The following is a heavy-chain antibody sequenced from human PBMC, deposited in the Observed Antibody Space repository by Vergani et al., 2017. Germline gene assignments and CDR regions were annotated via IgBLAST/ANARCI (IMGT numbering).Heavy chain of an antibody. CDR3: ARELNGGYVYYYYYMDV. Sequence: QVQLQESGPGLVKPSQTLSLTCTVSGGSISSGGYYWSWIRQPPGKGLEWIGYIYYSGNTYYNPSLKSRLTISVDTSKNQFSLKLSSVTAADTAVYYCARELNGGYVYYYYYMDVWGKGTTVTVSS. CDR2: IYYSGNT. D-gene: IGHD1-26*01. V-gene: IGHV4-31*03. J-gene: IGHJ6*03. CDR1: GGSISSGGYY.